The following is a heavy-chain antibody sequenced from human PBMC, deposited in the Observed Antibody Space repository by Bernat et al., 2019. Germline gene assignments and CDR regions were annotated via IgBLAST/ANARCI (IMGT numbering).Heavy chain of an antibody. D-gene: IGHD3-3*01. CDR1: GGSVSSGSYY. CDR2: IYYSGST. Sequence: QVQLQESGPGLVKPSETLSLTCTVSGGSVSSGSYYWSWIRQPPGKGLEWIGYIYYSGSTNYNPSLKSRVTISVDTSKNQFSLKLSSVTAADTAVYYCARHRLFRVVTDYWGQGTLVTVSS. V-gene: IGHV4-61*01. J-gene: IGHJ4*02. CDR3: ARHRLFRVVTDY.